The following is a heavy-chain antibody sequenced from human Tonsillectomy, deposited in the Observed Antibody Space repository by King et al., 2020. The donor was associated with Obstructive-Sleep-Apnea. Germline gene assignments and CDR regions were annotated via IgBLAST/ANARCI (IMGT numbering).Heavy chain of an antibody. CDR1: GYTFTSYG. D-gene: IGHD3-16*02. Sequence: QVQLVESGAEVKKPGASVKVSCKASGYTFTSYGISWVRQAPGQGLEWMGWISAYNGNTNYAQKLQGRVTMTTDTSTSTAYMELRSLRSDDTAVYYCARAGFLRLGELSLLSRAFDIWGQGTMVTVSS. V-gene: IGHV1-18*01. CDR3: ARAGFLRLGELSLLSRAFDI. J-gene: IGHJ3*02. CDR2: ISAYNGNT.